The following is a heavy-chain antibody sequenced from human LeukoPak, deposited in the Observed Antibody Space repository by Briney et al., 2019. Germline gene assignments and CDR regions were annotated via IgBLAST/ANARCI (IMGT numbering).Heavy chain of an antibody. CDR3: ARVRDYVRWFGR. D-gene: IGHD4-17*01. CDR2: IYYSGTT. V-gene: IGHV4-39*07. CDR1: GGSISSSSYY. Sequence: PSETLSLTRTLSGGSISSSSYYWGWIRQPPGNGLEWIGSIYYSGTTYYNPSLKKRVTISVDTSKNQFSLKLRSVTPPDTAVYYCARVRDYVRWFGRWGKGTMVTVSS. J-gene: IGHJ5*02.